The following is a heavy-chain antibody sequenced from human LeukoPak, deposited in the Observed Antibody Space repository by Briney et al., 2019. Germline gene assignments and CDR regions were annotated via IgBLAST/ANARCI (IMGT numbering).Heavy chain of an antibody. V-gene: IGHV4-38-2*02. J-gene: IGHJ5*02. D-gene: IGHD1-26*01. CDR1: AYSISNGFL. CDR2: IYHSGTT. Sequence: PSETLSLTCTVSAYSISNGFLWGWIRQPPGKGLEWIGSIYHSGTTYYNPSLKSRVPMSVDTSKNQFSLKLSSVTAADTAVYYCTRLSHVAGAAKVSWFDPWGQGTLVTVSS. CDR3: TRLSHVAGAAKVSWFDP.